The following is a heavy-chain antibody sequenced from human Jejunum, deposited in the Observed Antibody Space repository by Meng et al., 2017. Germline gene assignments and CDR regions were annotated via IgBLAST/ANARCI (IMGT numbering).Heavy chain of an antibody. J-gene: IGHJ4*02. CDR1: GGSISDYY. D-gene: IGHD4-11*01. CDR3: ARGNEYSNYGADF. V-gene: IGHV4-34*01. Sequence: QVKLQQWGAGLLKPSETLSLTCAVYGGSISDYYWPWIRQPPGKGLEWIGEINDSGSTNCNPSLKSRVTISVDMSKSQFYLRVSSVTAADTAVYYCARGNEYSNYGADFWGQGTLVTVSS. CDR2: INDSGST.